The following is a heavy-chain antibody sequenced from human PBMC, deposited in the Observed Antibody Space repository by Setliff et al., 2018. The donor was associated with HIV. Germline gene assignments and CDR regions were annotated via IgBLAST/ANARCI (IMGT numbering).Heavy chain of an antibody. CDR3: AREREIVGAGNYMDV. J-gene: IGHJ6*03. D-gene: IGHD1-26*01. Sequence: EASVKVSCKASGGTFSSYAISWVRQAPGQGLEWMGGIIPIFGTANYAQKFQGRVTITADESTSTAYMELSSLRSEDTAVYYCAREREIVGAGNYMDVWGKGTTVTVSS. V-gene: IGHV1-69*13. CDR2: IIPIFGTA. CDR1: GGTFSSYA.